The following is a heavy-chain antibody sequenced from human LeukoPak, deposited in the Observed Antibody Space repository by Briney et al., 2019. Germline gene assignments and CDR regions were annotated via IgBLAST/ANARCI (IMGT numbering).Heavy chain of an antibody. J-gene: IGHJ4*02. CDR2: INTNSGGT. CDR3: ARASDTGYSSGWPFDY. V-gene: IGHV1-2*02. D-gene: IGHD6-19*01. Sequence: ASVKVSCKASGYTFIGYYMHWVRQAPGQGLEWMGWINTNSGGTNYAQKFQGRVTLTRDTSISTAYMELSRLRSDDTAVYYRARASDTGYSSGWPFDYWGQGTLVTVSS. CDR1: GYTFIGYY.